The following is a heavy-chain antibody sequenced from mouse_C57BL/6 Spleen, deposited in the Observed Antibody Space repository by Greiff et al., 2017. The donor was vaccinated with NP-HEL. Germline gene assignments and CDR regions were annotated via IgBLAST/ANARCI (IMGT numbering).Heavy chain of an antibody. J-gene: IGHJ3*01. CDR3: AKSRRDGYYAWFAY. CDR1: GFSLTSYG. CDR2: IWSGGST. Sequence: QVQLQQSGPGLVQPSQSLSITCTVSGFSLTSYGVHWVRQPPGKGLEWLGVIWSGGSTDYNAAFISRLSISKDNSKSQVFFKMNSLQADDTAIYYCAKSRRDGYYAWFAYWGQGTLVTVSA. D-gene: IGHD2-3*01. V-gene: IGHV2-4*01.